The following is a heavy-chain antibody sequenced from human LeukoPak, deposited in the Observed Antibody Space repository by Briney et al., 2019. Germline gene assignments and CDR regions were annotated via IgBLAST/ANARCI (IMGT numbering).Heavy chain of an antibody. CDR1: GGSISTYS. CDR3: ARGDYAYFFDY. CDR2: IYYDGST. J-gene: IGHJ4*02. Sequence: PSETLSLTCTVSGGSISTYSWTWIRQPPGKGLEWIGYIYYDGSTNSNPSLTSRVTISVDTSRNQFSLKLSSVTAADTAVYYCARGDYAYFFDYWGQGTLVTVSS. D-gene: IGHD4-17*01. V-gene: IGHV4-59*01.